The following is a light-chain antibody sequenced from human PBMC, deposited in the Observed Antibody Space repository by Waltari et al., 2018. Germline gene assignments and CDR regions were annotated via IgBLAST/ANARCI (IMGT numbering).Light chain of an antibody. CDR2: DVS. J-gene: IGKJ4*01. CDR1: QSVANY. V-gene: IGKV3-11*01. CDR3: QQRNKWPVT. Sequence: DIVLTQSPATLPLSPGARATLSCRASQSVANYLAWYQQKPGQAPRLLIYDVSNRATDIPARFSGSGFATDFTLTISDLKPEDIAVYYCQQRNKWPVTFGGGTKVEIK.